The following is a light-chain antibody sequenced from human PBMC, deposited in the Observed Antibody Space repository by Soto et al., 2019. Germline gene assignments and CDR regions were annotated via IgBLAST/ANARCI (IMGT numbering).Light chain of an antibody. CDR2: DTS. CDR1: QSISSNF. CDR3: QQYDSSPIT. V-gene: IGKV3-20*01. Sequence: EIVLTQSPGTLSLSPGEGATLSCRASQSISSNFLAWYQQKRGQAPRLLIYDTSSRATGIPDRFSGSGSGTDFTLTISRLEPEDFAVYYCQQYDSSPITFGQGTRLEIK. J-gene: IGKJ5*01.